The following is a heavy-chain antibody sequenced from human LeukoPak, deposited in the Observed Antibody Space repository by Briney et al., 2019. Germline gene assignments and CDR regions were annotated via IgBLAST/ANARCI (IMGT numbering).Heavy chain of an antibody. V-gene: IGHV3-21*01. Sequence: GGSLRLSCAASGFTFSSYDMSWVRQAPGKGLEWVSSITGSSDSIYYADSVKGRFTISRDNAKNSVYLQMNSLRAEDTAVYYCARLVCSTIPCYGKFYFDSWGQGTLVPVSS. D-gene: IGHD2-2*01. CDR2: ITGSSDSI. J-gene: IGHJ4*02. CDR3: ARLVCSTIPCYGKFYFDS. CDR1: GFTFSSYD.